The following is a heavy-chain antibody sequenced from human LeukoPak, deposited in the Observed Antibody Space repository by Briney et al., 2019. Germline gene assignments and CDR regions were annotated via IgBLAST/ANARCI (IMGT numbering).Heavy chain of an antibody. CDR3: AREALVRGVPQYFQH. CDR2: IYYSGST. J-gene: IGHJ1*01. V-gene: IGHV4-31*03. Sequence: SQTLSLTCTVSGGSISSGGYYWSWIRQHPGKGLEWIGYIYYSGSTYYNPSLKSRVTISVDTSKNQFSLKLSSVTAADTAVYYCAREALVRGVPQYFQHWGQGTLVTVSS. D-gene: IGHD3-10*01. CDR1: GGSISSGGYY.